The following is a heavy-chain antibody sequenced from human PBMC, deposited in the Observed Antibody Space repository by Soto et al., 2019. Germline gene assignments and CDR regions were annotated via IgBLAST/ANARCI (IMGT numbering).Heavy chain of an antibody. J-gene: IGHJ5*02. CDR2: ISSSSSTI. Sequence: EVQLVESGGGLVQPGGSLRLSCAASGFTFSSCSMNWVRQAPGKGLEWVSYISSSSSTIYYADSVKGRFTISRDNAKNSLYLQMNSLRDEDTAVYYCAREYYDILTGLNWFDPWGQGTLVTVSS. CDR1: GFTFSSCS. V-gene: IGHV3-48*02. CDR3: AREYYDILTGLNWFDP. D-gene: IGHD3-9*01.